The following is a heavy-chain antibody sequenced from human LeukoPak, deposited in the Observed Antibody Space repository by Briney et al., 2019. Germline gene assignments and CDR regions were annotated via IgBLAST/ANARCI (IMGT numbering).Heavy chain of an antibody. CDR2: ISSSGSTI. CDR1: GFTFSSYE. D-gene: IGHD3-10*01. V-gene: IGHV3-48*03. CDR3: ARDGWRGSGSLDY. J-gene: IGHJ4*02. Sequence: GGSLRLSCAASGFTFSSYEMNWVRQAPGKGPEWVSYISSSGSTIYYADSVKGRFTISRDNAKNSLYLQMNSLRAEDTAVYYCARDGWRGSGSLDYWGQGTLVTVSS.